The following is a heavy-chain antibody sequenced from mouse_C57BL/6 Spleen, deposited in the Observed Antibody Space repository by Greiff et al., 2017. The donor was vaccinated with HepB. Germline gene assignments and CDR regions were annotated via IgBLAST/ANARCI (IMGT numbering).Heavy chain of an antibody. CDR3: ARESYYYGSSYGGYFDY. CDR2: ISNGGGST. V-gene: IGHV5-12*01. J-gene: IGHJ2*01. D-gene: IGHD1-1*01. Sequence: EVKLMESGGGLVQPGGSLKLSCAASGFTFSDYYMYWVRQTPEKRLEWVAYISNGGGSTYYPDTVKGRFTISRDNAKKTLYLQMSRLKSEDTAMYYCARESYYYGSSYGGYFDYWGQGTTLTVSS. CDR1: GFTFSDYY.